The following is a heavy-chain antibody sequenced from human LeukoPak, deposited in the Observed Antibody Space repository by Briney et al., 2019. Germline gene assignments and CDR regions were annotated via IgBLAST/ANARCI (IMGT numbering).Heavy chain of an antibody. V-gene: IGHV4-30-2*01. Sequence: SETLSLTCAVSGGSISSGGYSWSWIRQPPGKGLEWIGYIYHSGSTYYNPSLKSRVTISVDRSKNQFSLKLSSVTAADTAVYYCARAYCSSTSCYEDYWGQGTLVTVSS. CDR3: ARAYCSSTSCYEDY. D-gene: IGHD2-2*01. J-gene: IGHJ4*02. CDR1: GGSISSGGYS. CDR2: IYHSGST.